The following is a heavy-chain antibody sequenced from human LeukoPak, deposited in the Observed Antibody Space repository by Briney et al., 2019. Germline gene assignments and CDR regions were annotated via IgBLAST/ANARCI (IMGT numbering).Heavy chain of an antibody. CDR1: GYTFTSYG. CDR3: ARGDWQSGSYDFDY. J-gene: IGHJ4*02. CDR2: INPNSGGT. Sequence: GASVKVSCKSSGYTFTSYGFSWVRQAPGQGLEWMGWINPNSGGTNYAQKFQGRVTMTRDTSISTAYMELSRLRSDDTAVYYCARGDWQSGSYDFDYWGQGTLVTVSS. D-gene: IGHD1-26*01. V-gene: IGHV1-2*02.